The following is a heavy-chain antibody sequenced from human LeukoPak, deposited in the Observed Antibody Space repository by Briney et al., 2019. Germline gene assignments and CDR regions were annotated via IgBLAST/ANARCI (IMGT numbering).Heavy chain of an antibody. V-gene: IGHV4-59*10. D-gene: IGHD1-1*01. J-gene: IGHJ5*02. CDR3: ARVWNDWFDP. CDR1: GGSFSGYY. Sequence: SETLSLTCAVYGGSFSGYYWSWIRQPAGKGLEWIGRIYTSGSTNYNPSLKSRVTMSVDTSKNQFSLKLSSVTAADTAVYYCARVWNDWFDPWGQGTLVTVSS. CDR2: IYTSGST.